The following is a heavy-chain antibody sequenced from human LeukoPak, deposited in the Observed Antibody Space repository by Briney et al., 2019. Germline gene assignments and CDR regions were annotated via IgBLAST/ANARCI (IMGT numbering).Heavy chain of an antibody. J-gene: IGHJ3*02. CDR3: ARPAVITDAFDI. Sequence: GASVKVSCKASGYTFTGYYMHWVRQAPGQGLEWMGWINPNSGGTNYAQKFQGRVTMTRDTSISAAYMELSRLISDDTAVYYCARPAVITDAFDIWGQGTMVTVSS. CDR2: INPNSGGT. D-gene: IGHD2/OR15-2a*01. CDR1: GYTFTGYY. V-gene: IGHV1-2*02.